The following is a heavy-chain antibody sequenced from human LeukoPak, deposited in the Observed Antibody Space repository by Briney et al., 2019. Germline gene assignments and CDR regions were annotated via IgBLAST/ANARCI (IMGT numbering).Heavy chain of an antibody. V-gene: IGHV1-18*01. D-gene: IGHD1-26*01. J-gene: IGHJ3*02. CDR2: ISAYNGNT. CDR3: ATGGRSELPRPYAFEI. Sequence: ASVKVSCKASGYTFTSYAMNWVRQAPGQGLEWMGWISAYNGNTNYAQKLQGRVTITTDTSTSTAYMELRSLRSDDTAVYYCATGGRSELPRPYAFEIWGQGTMVTVSS. CDR1: GYTFTSYA.